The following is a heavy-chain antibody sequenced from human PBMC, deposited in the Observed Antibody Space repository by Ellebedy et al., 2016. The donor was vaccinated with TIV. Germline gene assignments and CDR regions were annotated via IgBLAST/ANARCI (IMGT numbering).Heavy chain of an antibody. J-gene: IGHJ6*02. CDR2: IKQDGSEK. V-gene: IGHV3-7*01. D-gene: IGHD2-2*01. CDR3: AKAGGIVVVPAPMDV. Sequence: GESLKISCAASGFNFSSYWMSWVRQAPGKGLEWVANIKQDGSEKYSVDSVKGRFTISRDNAKNSLYLQMNSLRAKDTAVYYCAKAGGIVVVPAPMDVWGQGTTVTVSS. CDR1: GFNFSSYW.